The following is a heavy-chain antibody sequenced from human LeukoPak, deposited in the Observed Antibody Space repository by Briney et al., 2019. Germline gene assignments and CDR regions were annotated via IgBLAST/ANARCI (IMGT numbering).Heavy chain of an antibody. D-gene: IGHD1-1*01. CDR1: GFTFSSYA. CDR3: AKAYFKSGSSDAFDL. Sequence: GGSLRLSCAASGFTFSSYAMSWVRQAPGKGLEWVSATSGSGGSTYYADSVKGRFTISRDNSKNTLYLQMNSLRAEDTAVYYCAKAYFKSGSSDAFDLWGQGTMVTVSS. CDR2: TSGSGGST. J-gene: IGHJ3*01. V-gene: IGHV3-23*01.